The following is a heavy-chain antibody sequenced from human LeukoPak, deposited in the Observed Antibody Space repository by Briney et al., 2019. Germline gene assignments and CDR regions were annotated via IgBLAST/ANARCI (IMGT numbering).Heavy chain of an antibody. D-gene: IGHD4-17*01. J-gene: IGHJ4*02. CDR1: GFTFRRHW. CDR2: IKQDGTE. Sequence: GGSLRLSCAASGFTFRRHWMSWVRQAPGKGPEWVAHIKQDGTEYYVDSVKGRFIISRDNAKNSLYLQMNSLRAEDTAVYTCVRGPDYGDRLDYFDNWGQGTLVTVSS. CDR3: VRGPDYGDRLDYFDN. V-gene: IGHV3-7*01.